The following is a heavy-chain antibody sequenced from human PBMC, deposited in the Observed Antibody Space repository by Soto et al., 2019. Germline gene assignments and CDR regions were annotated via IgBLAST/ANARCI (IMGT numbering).Heavy chain of an antibody. V-gene: IGHV4-59*08. D-gene: IGHD1-1*01. CDR3: ARLNDGGTAFDI. J-gene: IGHJ3*02. CDR2: IYYSGST. Sequence: SETLSLTCTVSGGSISSYYWSWIRQPPGKGLERIGYIYYSGSTNYNPSLKSRVTISVDTSKNQFSLKLSSVTAADTAVYYCARLNDGGTAFDIWGQGTMVTVSS. CDR1: GGSISSYY.